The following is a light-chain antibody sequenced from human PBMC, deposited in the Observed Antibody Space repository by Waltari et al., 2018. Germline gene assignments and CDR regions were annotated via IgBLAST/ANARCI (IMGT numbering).Light chain of an antibody. J-gene: IGKJ1*01. CDR1: QTISAN. CDR2: GAS. Sequence: EIVMRQSPATLSVSPGERVTLSCRASQTISANLVWYQKKPGQAPRLLIYGASTRATGIPVRVSGSGSGTEFTLTISSLQSEDFALYYCQQYDNWPRTFGQGTKVEVK. V-gene: IGKV3-15*01. CDR3: QQYDNWPRT.